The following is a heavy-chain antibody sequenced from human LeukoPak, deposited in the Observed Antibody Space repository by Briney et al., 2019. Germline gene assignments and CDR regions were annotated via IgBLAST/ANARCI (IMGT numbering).Heavy chain of an antibody. V-gene: IGHV1-69*04. D-gene: IGHD5-24*01. CDR2: VIPILDIA. CDR1: GGTFSSYT. J-gene: IGHJ3*02. Sequence: VASVKVSCKASGGTFSSYTFSWVRQAPGQGLEWMGRVIPILDIATYAQKFKGRVTITADKSTSTAYMDLSSLTSEDTAVYYCAREPDVDLSTFRGDAFDIWGQGTMVTVSS. CDR3: AREPDVDLSTFRGDAFDI.